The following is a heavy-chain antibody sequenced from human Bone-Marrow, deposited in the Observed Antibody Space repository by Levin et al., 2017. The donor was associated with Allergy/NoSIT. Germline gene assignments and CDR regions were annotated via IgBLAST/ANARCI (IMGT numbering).Heavy chain of an antibody. Sequence: NPSETLSLTCTVSGGSISSSSYYWGWIRQPPGKGLEWIGSIYYSGSTFYNPSLKSRVTISVDTSKNQFSLRLSSVTAADTAVYYCGSFYFGSGYYYYMDVWGKGTTVTVSS. D-gene: IGHD3-10*01. J-gene: IGHJ6*03. CDR1: GGSISSSSYY. V-gene: IGHV4-39*01. CDR2: IYYSGST. CDR3: GSFYFGSGYYYYMDV.